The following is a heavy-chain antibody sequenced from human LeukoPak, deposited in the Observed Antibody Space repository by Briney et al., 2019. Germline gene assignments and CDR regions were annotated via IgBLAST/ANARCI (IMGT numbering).Heavy chain of an antibody. CDR3: ARGFGGDCSSTSCYVDFDY. V-gene: IGHV4-34*01. CDR1: GGSFSGYY. D-gene: IGHD2-2*01. J-gene: IGHJ4*02. CDR2: FNHSGST. Sequence: SETLSLTCAVYGGSFSGYYWSWIRKPPGKGLKWIGEFNHSGSTNYNPSLKSRVTISVDTSKNQFSLKLSSVTAADTAVYYCARGFGGDCSSTSCYVDFDYWGQGTLVTVSS.